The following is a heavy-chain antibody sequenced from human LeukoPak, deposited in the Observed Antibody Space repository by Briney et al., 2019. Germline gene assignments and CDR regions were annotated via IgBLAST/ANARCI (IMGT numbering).Heavy chain of an antibody. D-gene: IGHD3-3*01. CDR3: ARGTYYDFWSGFVYIRRDNWFDP. Sequence: ASVKVYCKASGYTFTSYGISWVRQAPGQGLEWMGWISAYNGNTNYAQKLQGRVTMTTDTSTSTAYMELRSLRSDDTAVYYCARGTYYDFWSGFVYIRRDNWFDPWGQGTLVTVSS. J-gene: IGHJ5*02. CDR1: GYTFTSYG. CDR2: ISAYNGNT. V-gene: IGHV1-18*01.